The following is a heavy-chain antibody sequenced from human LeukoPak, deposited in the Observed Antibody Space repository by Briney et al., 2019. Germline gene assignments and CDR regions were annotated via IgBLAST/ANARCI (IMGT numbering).Heavy chain of an antibody. J-gene: IGHJ4*02. CDR3: AREAKDPHSRRGFDY. Sequence: GGSLRLSCAASGFTFDDYAMHWVRQAPGKGLEWVSGISWNSGSIGYADSVKGRFTISRDNAKNTLYLQMNSLRAEDTAVYYCAREAKDPHSRRGFDYWGQGTVVTVSS. D-gene: IGHD2-15*01. CDR1: GFTFDDYA. V-gene: IGHV3-9*01. CDR2: ISWNSGSI.